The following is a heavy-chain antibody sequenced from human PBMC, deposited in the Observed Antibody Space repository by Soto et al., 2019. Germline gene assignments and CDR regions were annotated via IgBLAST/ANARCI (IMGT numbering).Heavy chain of an antibody. D-gene: IGHD1-26*01. CDR3: ARDWEFGY. J-gene: IGHJ4*02. V-gene: IGHV1-46*01. CDR1: GYTFSSYY. Sequence: ASVKVSCKASGYTFSSYYMHWVRQAPGQGLEWMGVINPSGDSTSYAQKFQGRVTITRDTSTRTLFMELSSLRSEDTAVYFCARDWEFGYWGQGSLVTVSS. CDR2: INPSGDST.